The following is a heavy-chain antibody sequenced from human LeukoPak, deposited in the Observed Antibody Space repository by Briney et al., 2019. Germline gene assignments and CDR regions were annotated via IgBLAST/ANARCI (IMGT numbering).Heavy chain of an antibody. CDR1: GGSFSPYY. V-gene: IGHV4-34*01. CDR3: ARDSSGYGNFDY. Sequence: SSETLSLTCAVYGGSFSPYYWSWIRQSPDKGLEWIGEINHSRSTNYNPSLKSRVTISVDTSKNQFSLKLSSVTAADTAVYYCARDSSGYGNFDYWGQGTLVTVSS. D-gene: IGHD3-22*01. J-gene: IGHJ4*02. CDR2: INHSRST.